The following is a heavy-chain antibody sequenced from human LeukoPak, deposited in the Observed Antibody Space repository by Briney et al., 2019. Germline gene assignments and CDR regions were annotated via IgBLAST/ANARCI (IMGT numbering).Heavy chain of an antibody. D-gene: IGHD3-9*01. Sequence: PGGSLRLSCAASGFTFSSYGMHWVREAPGMGLEWVAFIRYDGSNKYYADSVKGGFTISKDNSKNTLYLQMDSLRAENTAVYFCARGAYYNILTGYRGRILGFDYWGQGTLVTVSS. J-gene: IGHJ4*02. CDR3: ARGAYYNILTGYRGRILGFDY. CDR1: GFTFSSYG. V-gene: IGHV3-30*02. CDR2: IRYDGSNK.